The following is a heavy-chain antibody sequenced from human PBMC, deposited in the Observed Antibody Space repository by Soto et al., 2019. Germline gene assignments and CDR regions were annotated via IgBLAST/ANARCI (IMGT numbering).Heavy chain of an antibody. CDR1: GFTFSSYG. V-gene: IGHV3-30*18. J-gene: IGHJ6*02. CDR2: ISYDGSNK. Sequence: QVQLVESGGGVVQPGRSLRLSCAASGFTFSSYGMHWVRQAPGKGLEWVAVISYDGSNKYYADSVKGRFTISRDNSKNTLYLQMNSLRAEDTAVYYCAKALGPPDYYYYGMDVWGQGTTVTVSS. CDR3: AKALGPPDYYYYGMDV. D-gene: IGHD7-27*01.